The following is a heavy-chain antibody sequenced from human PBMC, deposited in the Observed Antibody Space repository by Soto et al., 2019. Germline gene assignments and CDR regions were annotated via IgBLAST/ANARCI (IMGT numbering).Heavy chain of an antibody. J-gene: IGHJ6*03. CDR3: AKDRSSDYYYMDV. Sequence: GGSLRLSCAASGFTFSSYAMGWVRQAPGKGLEWVSVISGSGDTTNYADSVKDRFTISRDNSKNSLYLQMNSLRAEDTALYYCAKDRSSDYYYMDVWGKGTTVTVSS. CDR1: GFTFSSYA. CDR2: ISGSGDTT. V-gene: IGHV3-23*01.